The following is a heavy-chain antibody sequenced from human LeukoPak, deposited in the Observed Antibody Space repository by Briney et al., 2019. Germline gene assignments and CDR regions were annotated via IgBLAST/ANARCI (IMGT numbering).Heavy chain of an antibody. D-gene: IGHD5-24*01. CDR3: ARDGRGGYNPFDY. CDR2: INHGGST. CDR1: GGSFSGYY. Sequence: SETLSLTCAVYGGSFSGYYWSWIRQPPGKGLEWIGEINHGGSTNYNPSLKSRVTISVDTSKNQFSLKLSSVTAADTAVYYCARDGRGGYNPFDYWGQGTLVTVSS. J-gene: IGHJ4*02. V-gene: IGHV4-34*01.